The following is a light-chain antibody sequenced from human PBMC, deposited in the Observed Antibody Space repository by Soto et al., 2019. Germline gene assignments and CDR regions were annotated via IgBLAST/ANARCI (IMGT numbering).Light chain of an antibody. CDR1: SSDVGGYNY. CDR3: SSYTSSTSGVV. Sequence: QYALTQPASVSGSPGQSITISCTGTSSDVGGYNYVSWYQQHPGKAPKLMIYDVTNRPSGVSNRFSGSKSGNTASLTISGLQADDEADYYCSSYTSSTSGVVFGGGTKLTVL. V-gene: IGLV2-14*01. CDR2: DVT. J-gene: IGLJ2*01.